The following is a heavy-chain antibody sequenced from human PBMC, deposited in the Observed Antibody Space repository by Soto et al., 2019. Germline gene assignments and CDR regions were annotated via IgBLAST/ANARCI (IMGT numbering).Heavy chain of an antibody. CDR1: GFAFSNYE. V-gene: IGHV3-48*03. D-gene: IGHD3-3*02. Sequence: EVQLVESGGGLVQPGGSLSLSCAASGFAFSNYEMNWVRQAPGKGLEWVSYISLSGSTIYYADSVKGRFTISRDDAKTSLYLQMNSLRADDTAVYYCARESFSASPNFFDYWGQGTLVTVSS. CDR2: ISLSGSTI. J-gene: IGHJ4*02. CDR3: ARESFSASPNFFDY.